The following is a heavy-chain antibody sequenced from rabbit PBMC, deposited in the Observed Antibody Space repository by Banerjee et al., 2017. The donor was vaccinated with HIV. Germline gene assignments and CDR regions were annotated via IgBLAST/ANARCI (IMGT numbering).Heavy chain of an antibody. V-gene: IGHV1S40*01. CDR3: VRYPDNSGAFDL. J-gene: IGHJ4*01. Sequence: QSLEESGGDLVKPGASLTLTCTASGFDFSSYYYMCWVRQAPGKGLEWIACIYVGSSGSTYYASWAKGRFTISKTSSTTGTLQMTSLTAADTATYFCVRYPDNSGAFDLWGPGTLVTVS. CDR1: GFDFSSYYY. CDR2: IYVGSSGST. D-gene: IGHD7-1*01.